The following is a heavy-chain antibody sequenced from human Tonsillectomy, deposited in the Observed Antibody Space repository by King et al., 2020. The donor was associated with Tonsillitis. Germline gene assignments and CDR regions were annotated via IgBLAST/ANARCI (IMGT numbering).Heavy chain of an antibody. CDR1: GFTFSSYA. CDR2: ISAGGSNK. V-gene: IGHV3-23*04. Sequence: VQLVESGGGLVQPGGSLRLSCAASGFTFSSYAMSWVRQAPGKGLEWVSIISAGGSNKYYADSVKGRFTISRDNSKNTLYLQMNSLRAEDTAVYYCAKXGGXSAIXHXALXDSXXXXTLVTXXS. D-gene: IGHD5-18*01. J-gene: IGHJ4*02. CDR3: AKXGGXSAIXHXALXDS.